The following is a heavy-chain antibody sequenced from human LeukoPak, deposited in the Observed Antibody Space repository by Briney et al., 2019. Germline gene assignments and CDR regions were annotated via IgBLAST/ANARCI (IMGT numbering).Heavy chain of an antibody. CDR2: ISGSGGRT. D-gene: IGHD1-1*01. V-gene: IGHV3-23*01. CDR1: GFTFSSYA. Sequence: PGGSLRLSCAASGFTFSSYAMSWVRQAPGKGLEWVSAISGSGGRTYYADSVKGRFTISRDNSKNTLYLQMNSLRAEDTAVYYCAKVSWYNWNDGYFDYWGQGTLVTVSS. CDR3: AKVSWYNWNDGYFDY. J-gene: IGHJ4*02.